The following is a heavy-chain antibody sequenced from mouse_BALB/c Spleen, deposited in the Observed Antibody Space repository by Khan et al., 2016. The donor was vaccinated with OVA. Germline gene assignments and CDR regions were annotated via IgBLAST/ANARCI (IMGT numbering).Heavy chain of an antibody. V-gene: IGHV3-2*02. Sequence: EVQLQESGPGLVKPSQSLSLTCTVTGYSITSDYAWNWIRHFPGNTLEWMGYISYSGSTNYNASLKSRFSITRDTSKNQFILQLNSVTTEDTATYYCRRDGSRYNYAMDYWGQGTSVTVSS. CDR1: GYSITSDYA. CDR3: RRDGSRYNYAMDY. D-gene: IGHD2-3*01. CDR2: ISYSGST. J-gene: IGHJ4*01.